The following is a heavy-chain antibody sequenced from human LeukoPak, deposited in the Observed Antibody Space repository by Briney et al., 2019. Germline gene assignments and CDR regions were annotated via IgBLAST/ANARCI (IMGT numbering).Heavy chain of an antibody. CDR1: GYTLTELS. CDR2: FDPEDGET. J-gene: IGHJ4*02. CDR3: ATDRGLRFLEWLLFTY. Sequence: ASVKVSCKVSGYTLTELSMHWVRQAPGKGLEWMGGFDPEDGETIYAQKFQGRVTMTEDTSTDTAYMELSSLRSEDTAVYYCATDRGLRFLEWLLFTYWGQGTLVTVSS. V-gene: IGHV1-24*01. D-gene: IGHD3-3*01.